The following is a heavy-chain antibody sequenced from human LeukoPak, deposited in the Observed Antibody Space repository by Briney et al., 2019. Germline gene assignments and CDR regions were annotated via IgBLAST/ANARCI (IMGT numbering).Heavy chain of an antibody. CDR2: ISPDGSST. D-gene: IGHD3-10*01. CDR1: GFTFGNYW. CDR3: IRSRSGSYGYFDY. Sequence: GGSLRLSCAASGFTFGNYWMHWVRQAPGKGLVWVSRISPDGSSTSYGDSVKGRFTISRDNAKNTVYLQMNSLRAEDTAVYYCIRSRSGSYGYFDYWGQGTLVTVSS. V-gene: IGHV3-74*01. J-gene: IGHJ4*02.